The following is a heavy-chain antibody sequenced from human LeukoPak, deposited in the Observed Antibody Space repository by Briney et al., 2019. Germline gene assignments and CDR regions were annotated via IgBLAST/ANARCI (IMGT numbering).Heavy chain of an antibody. CDR2: INPNSGGT. Sequence: ASVKVSCKASGYTFTGYYMHWVRQAPGQGLEWMGWINPNSGGTNYAQKFQGRVTMTRDTSISTAYMELSRLRSDDTAVYYCARLNSQWLVSHAFDIWGQGTMVTVSS. J-gene: IGHJ3*02. CDR3: ARLNSQWLVSHAFDI. D-gene: IGHD6-19*01. V-gene: IGHV1-2*02. CDR1: GYTFTGYY.